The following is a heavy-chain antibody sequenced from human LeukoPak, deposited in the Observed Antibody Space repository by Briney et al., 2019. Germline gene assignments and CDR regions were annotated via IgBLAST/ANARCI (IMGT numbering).Heavy chain of an antibody. CDR1: GFTFTCYW. CDR2: IKQDGSQK. CDR3: TSQRSTGAHDY. V-gene: IGHV3-7*01. D-gene: IGHD1-26*01. Sequence: PGGSLRLSCAASGFTFTCYWMSWVRQAPGKGLEWVGNIKQDGSQKYYVDSVRGRFTISRDNARNSLDLQMNSLTAEDTAVYYCTSQRSTGAHDYWGQGILVTVSS. J-gene: IGHJ4*02.